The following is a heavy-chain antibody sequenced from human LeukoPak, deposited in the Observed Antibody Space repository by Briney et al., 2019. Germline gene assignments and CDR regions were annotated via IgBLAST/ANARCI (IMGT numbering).Heavy chain of an antibody. J-gene: IGHJ3*02. D-gene: IGHD2-21*01. CDR3: ARAGLLSDYDALDI. Sequence: PSETLSLTCAVSGGSISSGGYSWSWIRQPPGKGLEWIGYIYHSGSTYYNPSLKSRVTISVDRSKNQFSLKLSSVTAADTAVYYCARAGLLSDYDALDIWGQGTMVTVSS. CDR1: GGSISSGGYS. CDR2: IYHSGST. V-gene: IGHV4-30-2*01.